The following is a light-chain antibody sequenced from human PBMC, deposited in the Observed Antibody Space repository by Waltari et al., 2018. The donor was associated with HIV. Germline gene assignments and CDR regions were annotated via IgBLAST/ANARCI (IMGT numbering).Light chain of an antibody. J-gene: IGLJ3*02. CDR2: QDT. V-gene: IGLV3-1*01. Sequence: SYEVTQPPSVSVSPGQTASIPCSGDKLGDKYACWYQQKPGQSPVLVIYQDTKRPSGIPERFSGSNSGSTATLTISGTQAMDEADYYCQAWDSSSVVFGGGTKLTVL. CDR3: QAWDSSSVV. CDR1: KLGDKY.